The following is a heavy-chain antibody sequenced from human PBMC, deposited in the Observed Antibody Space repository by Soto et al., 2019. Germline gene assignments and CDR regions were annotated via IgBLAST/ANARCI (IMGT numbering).Heavy chain of an antibody. J-gene: IGHJ4*02. V-gene: IGHV4-31*03. CDR3: ARHPYGDYVPFDY. CDR2: IYYSGST. D-gene: IGHD4-17*01. CDR1: GGSISSGGYY. Sequence: SETLSLTCTVSGGSISSGGYYWSWIRQHPGKGLEWIGYIYYSGSTYYNPSLKSRVTISVDTSKNQFSLKLSSVTAADTAVYYCARHPYGDYVPFDYWGQGTLVTVSS.